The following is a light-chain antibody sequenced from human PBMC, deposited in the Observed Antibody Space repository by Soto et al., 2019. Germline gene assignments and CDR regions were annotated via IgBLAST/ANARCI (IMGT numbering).Light chain of an antibody. J-gene: IGKJ1*01. CDR1: QCVNSN. CDR3: QQYKNWPAT. CDR2: GAT. V-gene: IGKV3-15*01. Sequence: EIVMTQSPATLSLSPGERATLSCRASQCVNSNLAWYQQKPGQAPRLLIYGATTRATSIPARFSGSGSGTEFIFTYIRLQSEAFAVSHCQQYKNWPATFGQGTKVDIK.